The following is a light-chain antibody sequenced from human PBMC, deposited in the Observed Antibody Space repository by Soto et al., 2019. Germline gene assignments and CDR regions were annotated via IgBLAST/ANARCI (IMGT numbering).Light chain of an antibody. V-gene: IGLV2-8*01. Sequence: QSALTQPPSASGSPGQSVTISCTGTSSDVGAYNYASWYQQHPGKAPKLMIHEVSKRPSGVPDRFSASKSGNTASLTVSGLQAEDEADYYCSSYTSSSPYVFGTGTKVTVL. CDR1: SSDVGAYNY. J-gene: IGLJ1*01. CDR2: EVS. CDR3: SSYTSSSPYV.